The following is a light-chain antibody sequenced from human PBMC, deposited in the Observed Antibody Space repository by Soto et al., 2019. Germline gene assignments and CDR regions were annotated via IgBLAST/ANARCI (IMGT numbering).Light chain of an antibody. Sequence: ETVMTQSPATLSVSPGERATLSCRASQSVNSNLAWYQQKLGQAPRVLIYGASTRATGIPDRFSGSGSGTEFILTISSLQSEDFAVYYCQQYHKWPPFTFGGGTKVEIK. CDR1: QSVNSN. CDR2: GAS. CDR3: QQYHKWPPFT. V-gene: IGKV3-15*01. J-gene: IGKJ4*01.